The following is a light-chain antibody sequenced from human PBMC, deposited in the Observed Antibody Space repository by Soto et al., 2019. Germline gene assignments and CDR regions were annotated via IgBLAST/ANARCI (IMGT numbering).Light chain of an antibody. J-gene: IGLJ2*01. CDR1: SSDLGGYDS. Sequence: QSALTQPASVSGSPGQSIAISCTGTSSDLGGYDSVSWYRQHPGKAPKLLIYEVTNRPSGVSSRFSGSKSGNTASLTISGLQAEDEAHYYCSSYSTISIVIFGGGTKLTVL. CDR2: EVT. CDR3: SSYSTISIVI. V-gene: IGLV2-14*01.